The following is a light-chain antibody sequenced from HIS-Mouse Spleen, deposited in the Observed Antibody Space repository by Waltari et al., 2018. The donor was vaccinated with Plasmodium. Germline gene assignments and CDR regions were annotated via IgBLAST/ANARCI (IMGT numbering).Light chain of an antibody. V-gene: IGLV2-23*01. CDR1: SSDVGSYNR. CDR3: CSYAGSVV. J-gene: IGLJ2*01. CDR2: EGS. Sequence: QSALTQPASVSGSPGQSITLSCPGTSSDVGSYNRVSWYQQHPGTAPKLMIYEGSKRPSGVSNRFSGSKSGNTASLTISGLQAEDEADYYCCSYAGSVVFGGGTKLTVL.